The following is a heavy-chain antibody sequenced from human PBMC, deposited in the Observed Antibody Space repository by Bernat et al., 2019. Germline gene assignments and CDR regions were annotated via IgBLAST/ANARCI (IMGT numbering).Heavy chain of an antibody. V-gene: IGHV3-15*01. Sequence: EGQLVESGGGLIRPGGSLRLSCEASEFTFSSAWMSWVRQAPGKGLECVARIKSKTDGGTIEYAAPVKGRFTISRDDSRSTVYLQMSSLRAEDTAIYYGAKEGYCSGGSCSSSFFYWGQGTLVTVSS. CDR1: EFTFSSAW. CDR2: IKSKTDGGTI. CDR3: AKEGYCSGGSCSSSFFY. J-gene: IGHJ4*02. D-gene: IGHD2-15*01.